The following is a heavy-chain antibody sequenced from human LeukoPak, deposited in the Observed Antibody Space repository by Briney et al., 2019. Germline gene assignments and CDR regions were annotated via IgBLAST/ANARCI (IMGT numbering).Heavy chain of an antibody. CDR2: IIPIFGTA. Sequence: SVKVSCKASGGTFSSCAINWVRQAPGQGLEWMGGIIPIFGTANYAQKFQGRVTITADESTSTAYMELSSLRSEDTAVYYCALQPRYFDWFLVWGQGTLVTVSS. V-gene: IGHV1-69*13. J-gene: IGHJ4*02. CDR3: ALQPRYFDWFLV. CDR1: GGTFSSCA. D-gene: IGHD3-9*01.